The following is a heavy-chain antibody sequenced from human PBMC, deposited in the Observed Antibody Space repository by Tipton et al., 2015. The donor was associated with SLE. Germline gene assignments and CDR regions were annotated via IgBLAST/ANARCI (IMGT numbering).Heavy chain of an antibody. CDR2: ISGSGGST. D-gene: IGHD6-19*01. CDR1: GFTFSSYA. CDR3: AKDLEYSSGWYGFYFDY. Sequence: SLRLSCAASGFTFSSYAMSWVRQAPGKGLEWVSAISGSGGSTYYADSVKGRFTISRDNSKNTLYLQMNSLRAEDTAVYYCAKDLEYSSGWYGFYFDYWGQGTLVTVSS. V-gene: IGHV3-23*01. J-gene: IGHJ4*02.